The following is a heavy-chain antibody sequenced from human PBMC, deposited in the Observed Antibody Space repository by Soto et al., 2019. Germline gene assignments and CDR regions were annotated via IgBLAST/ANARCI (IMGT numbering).Heavy chain of an antibody. CDR2: IIPIFGTA. Sequence: SVKVSCKASGGTFSSYAISWVRQAPGQGLEWMGGIIPIFGTANYAQKFQGRVTITADESTSTAYMELSSLRSEDTAVYYCVSYYDILIGPGDFDYWGQGTLVTVSS. CDR3: VSYYDILIGPGDFDY. D-gene: IGHD3-9*01. V-gene: IGHV1-69*13. J-gene: IGHJ4*02. CDR1: GGTFSSYA.